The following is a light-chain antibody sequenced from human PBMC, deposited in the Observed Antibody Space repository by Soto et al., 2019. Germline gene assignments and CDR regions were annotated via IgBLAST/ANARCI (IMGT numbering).Light chain of an antibody. V-gene: IGLV2-14*03. Sequence: QSALTQPASVSGSPGQSITISCTGTSTDVGAYHYVSWYQHHPGKAPKLIIYDVDNRPSGISDRFSGSKSGNTASLTISGLQAEDEAHYSCSSYTSHNIRVFGRGTKLTVL. CDR2: DVD. CDR1: STDVGAYHY. J-gene: IGLJ3*02. CDR3: SSYTSHNIRV.